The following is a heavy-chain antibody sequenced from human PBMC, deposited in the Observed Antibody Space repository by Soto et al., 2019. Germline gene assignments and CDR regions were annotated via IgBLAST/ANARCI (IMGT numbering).Heavy chain of an antibody. CDR3: ATVDYGAYYFDY. CDR2: INSDGSTT. J-gene: IGHJ4*02. V-gene: IGHV3-74*01. CDR1: GFIFSNYW. Sequence: EVQLVESGGGLVQPGGSLRLSCAASGFIFSNYWMHWVRQAPGKGLVWVSRINSDGSTTSYADSVKGRFTISRDNAKNTLYLQMNSLRAEDTAVYYCATVDYGAYYFDYWGQGTLVTVSS. D-gene: IGHD4-17*01.